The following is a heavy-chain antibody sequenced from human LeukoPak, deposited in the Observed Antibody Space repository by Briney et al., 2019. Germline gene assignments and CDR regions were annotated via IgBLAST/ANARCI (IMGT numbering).Heavy chain of an antibody. Sequence: GGSLRLSCAASGFTFSSYSMNWVRQAPGKGLEWVSSISTSSIYIYYTDSVKGRFTISRDNAKNTLYLQMNSLGPEDTAVYYCARAHLSSASTDYMTVWGKGTTVTVSS. J-gene: IGHJ6*03. CDR3: ARAHLSSASTDYMTV. CDR2: ISTSSIYI. D-gene: IGHD6-6*01. V-gene: IGHV3-21*01. CDR1: GFTFSSYS.